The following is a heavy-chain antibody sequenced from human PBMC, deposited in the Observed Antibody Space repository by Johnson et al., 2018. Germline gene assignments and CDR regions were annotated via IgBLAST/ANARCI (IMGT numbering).Heavy chain of an antibody. J-gene: IGHJ3*01. V-gene: IGHV3-7*01. Sequence: EVQLVESGGGLVQPGGSLRLSCAVSGFTFTSSWMSWVRQAPGKGLEWVANITQDGSETHYVDSVRGRFSISRDNAKNSLYLQMNSLRVEDTAVYYCARGNSLASWAQGTKVTVSS. CDR2: ITQDGSET. CDR3: ARGNSLAS. CDR1: GFTFTSSW. D-gene: IGHD2/OR15-2a*01.